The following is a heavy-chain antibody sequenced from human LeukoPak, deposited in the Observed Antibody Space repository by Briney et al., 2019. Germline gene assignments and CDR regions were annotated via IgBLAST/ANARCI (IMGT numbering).Heavy chain of an antibody. CDR2: IRSKAYGGTT. D-gene: IGHD3-16*02. V-gene: IGHV3-49*04. J-gene: IGHJ3*02. CDR1: GFTFGDYA. Sequence: PGGSLRLSCTASGFTFGDYAMSWVRQAPGKGLEWVGFIRSKAYGGTTEYAASVKGRFTISRDDSKSIAYLQMNSLKTEDTAVYYCTKFFLGRRDYVWGNYRYLAFDIWGHGTMVTVPS. CDR3: TKFFLGRRDYVWGNYRYLAFDI.